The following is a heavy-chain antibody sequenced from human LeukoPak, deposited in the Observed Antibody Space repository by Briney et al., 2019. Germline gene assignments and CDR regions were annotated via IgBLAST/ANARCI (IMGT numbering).Heavy chain of an antibody. Sequence: ASVKVSCKASGYTFTGYYMHWVRQAPGQGLEWMGWINPNSGGTNYAQKFQGRVTMTRDTSISTAYMELSRLRSDDTAVYYCARGPRAGMITFGGVIACFDYWGRGTLVTVSS. J-gene: IGHJ4*02. V-gene: IGHV1-2*02. CDR1: GYTFTGYY. CDR2: INPNSGGT. D-gene: IGHD3-16*02. CDR3: ARGPRAGMITFGGVIACFDY.